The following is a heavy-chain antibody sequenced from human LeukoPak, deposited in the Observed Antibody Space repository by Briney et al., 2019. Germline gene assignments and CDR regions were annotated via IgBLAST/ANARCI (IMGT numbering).Heavy chain of an antibody. CDR1: GFTFGSYG. Sequence: GGSLRRSCAASGFTFGSYGMHWVRQAPGKGPEWVAVIWYDGSNIYYADSVKGRFTISRDNSKNTLFLQMNSLRAEDTAVYYCARGYDKPDYWGQGTLVTVSS. CDR2: IWYDGSNI. V-gene: IGHV3-33*01. D-gene: IGHD3-3*01. J-gene: IGHJ4*01. CDR3: ARGYDKPDY.